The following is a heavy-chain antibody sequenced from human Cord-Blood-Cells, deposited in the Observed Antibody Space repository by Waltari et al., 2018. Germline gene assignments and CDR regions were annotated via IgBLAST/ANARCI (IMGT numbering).Heavy chain of an antibody. Sequence: QVQLVESGGGVVQPGRSLRLSCAASGFTFSSYAMHWVRQAPGKGLEWVAVISYDGSNKYYADSVKGRFTSSRDNSKNTRYLQMNSLRAEDTAVYYCARDFRRTVTTYYFDYWGQGTLVTVSS. V-gene: IGHV3-30-3*01. D-gene: IGHD4-4*01. CDR1: GFTFSSYA. CDR3: ARDFRRTVTTYYFDY. J-gene: IGHJ4*02. CDR2: ISYDGSNK.